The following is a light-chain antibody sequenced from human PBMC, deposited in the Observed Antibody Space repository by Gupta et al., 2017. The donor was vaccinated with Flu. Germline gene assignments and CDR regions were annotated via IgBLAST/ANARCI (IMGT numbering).Light chain of an antibody. Sequence: ITISCTGTSSDIGSSNYVSWNQQHPGKVPKLMIYELTNRPSGVSSRFSGSKSGNTASLIISGLRPDDEADYYCHAYTGSSTPWVFGGGTKLTVL. CDR1: SSDIGSSNY. J-gene: IGLJ3*02. CDR2: ELT. CDR3: HAYTGSSTPWV. V-gene: IGLV2-14*03.